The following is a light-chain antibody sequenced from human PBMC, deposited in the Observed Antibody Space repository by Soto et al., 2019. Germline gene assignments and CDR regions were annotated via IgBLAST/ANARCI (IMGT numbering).Light chain of an antibody. CDR2: TAS. Sequence: DIQVPQSPSSLSASVGDRVTITCRASQSMSTSLTWYQQTPGKAPKLLIYTASTLQTGVPSRFSGSVSGTDVTLTISSLQPEDFVNYYCQQSYSPPITFGHGTRLEIK. CDR3: QQSYSPPIT. J-gene: IGKJ5*01. V-gene: IGKV1-39*01. CDR1: QSMSTS.